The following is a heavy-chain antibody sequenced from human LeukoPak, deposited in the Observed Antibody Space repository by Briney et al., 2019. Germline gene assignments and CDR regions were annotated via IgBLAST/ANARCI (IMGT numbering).Heavy chain of an antibody. Sequence: GGSLRLSCAASGFTFRNHAMHWVRQAPGKGLEYVSAINSNGDTTYYGDSVKGRFTISRDNSKSTLFLQMGSLRPADTAVYYCAREERGLAIDYWGQGALVTVPS. J-gene: IGHJ4*02. D-gene: IGHD3/OR15-3a*01. CDR2: INSNGDTT. CDR3: AREERGLAIDY. CDR1: GFTFRNHA. V-gene: IGHV3-64*02.